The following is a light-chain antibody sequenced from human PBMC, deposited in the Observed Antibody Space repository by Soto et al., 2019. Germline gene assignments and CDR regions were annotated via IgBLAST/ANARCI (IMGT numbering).Light chain of an antibody. CDR2: EVS. CDR3: CSYAGSSTFEV. J-gene: IGLJ1*01. V-gene: IGLV2-23*02. Sequence: QSALTQPASVSGSPGQSITISCTGTSSDVGSYNLVSWYQQHPGKAPKLMIYEVSKRPSGVSNRFSGSKSGNTASPTISGLQAEDEADYYCCSYAGSSTFEVFGTGTKVTVL. CDR1: SSDVGSYNL.